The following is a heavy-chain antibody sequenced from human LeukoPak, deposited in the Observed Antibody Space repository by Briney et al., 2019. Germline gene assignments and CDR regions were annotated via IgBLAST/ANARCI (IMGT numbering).Heavy chain of an antibody. V-gene: IGHV4-39*01. CDR2: IYYSGST. CDR1: GGSISSSSYY. D-gene: IGHD3-3*01. Sequence: PSETLSLTCTVSGGSISSSSYYWGWIRQPPGKGLEWIGSIYYSGSTYYNPSLKSRVTISVDTSKNQFSLKLSSVTAADTAVYYCARLYYDFWSGSGPPPDSDYWGQGTLVTVSS. CDR3: ARLYYDFWSGSGPPPDSDY. J-gene: IGHJ4*02.